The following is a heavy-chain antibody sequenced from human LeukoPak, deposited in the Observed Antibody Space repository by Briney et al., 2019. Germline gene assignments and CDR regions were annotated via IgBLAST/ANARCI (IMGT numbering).Heavy chain of an antibody. D-gene: IGHD3-10*01. CDR3: AEGGLLWFGELGDWFDP. CDR1: GFTFSSYA. V-gene: IGHV3-23*01. Sequence: GGSLRLSCAASGFTFSSYAMHWVRQAPGKGLEWVSAISGSGGTTYYADSVKGRFTISRDNSKNTLSLQMNSLRAEDTAVYYCAEGGLLWFGELGDWFDPWGQGTLVTVSS. CDR2: ISGSGGTT. J-gene: IGHJ5*02.